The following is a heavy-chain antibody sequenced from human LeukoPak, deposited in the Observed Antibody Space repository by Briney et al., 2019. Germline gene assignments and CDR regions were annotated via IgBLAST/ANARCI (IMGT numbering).Heavy chain of an antibody. D-gene: IGHD6-13*01. V-gene: IGHV4-39*07. Sequence: SETLSLTCTVSGGSISSSSYCWGWIRQPPGKGLEWIGSIYYSGSTYYNPSLKSRVTISVDTSKNQFSLKLSSVTAADTAVYYCARIQGIAATHDAFDIWGQGTMVTVSS. CDR3: ARIQGIAATHDAFDI. J-gene: IGHJ3*02. CDR1: GGSISSSSYC. CDR2: IYYSGST.